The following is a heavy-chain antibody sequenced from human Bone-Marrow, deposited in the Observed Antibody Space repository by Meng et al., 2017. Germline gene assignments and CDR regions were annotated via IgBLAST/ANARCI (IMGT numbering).Heavy chain of an antibody. J-gene: IGHJ4*02. CDR3: ARDGFYYGDPSTYYFHY. D-gene: IGHD4-17*01. CDR1: GYTFTSYA. CDR2: INAGNGNT. Sequence: ASVKVSCKASGYTFTSYAMHWVRQAPGQRLEWMGWINAGNGNTKYSQKFQGRVTITRDTSASTAYMELSSLRSEDTAVYYCARDGFYYGDPSTYYFHYWGQGTLVTVSS. V-gene: IGHV1-3*01.